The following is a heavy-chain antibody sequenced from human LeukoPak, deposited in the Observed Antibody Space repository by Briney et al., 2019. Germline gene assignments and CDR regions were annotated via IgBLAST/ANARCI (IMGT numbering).Heavy chain of an antibody. CDR3: ARATPDLDY. CDR2: ISSSSSTI. J-gene: IGHJ4*02. CDR1: GFTFSSYS. Sequence: GGSLRLSCAASGFTFSSYSMNWVRQAPGKGLEWVSYISSSSSTIYYADSVKGRFTISRDNAKNSLYLQMNSLRAEDTAVYYCARATPDLDYWGQGTLVTVSS. V-gene: IGHV3-48*01.